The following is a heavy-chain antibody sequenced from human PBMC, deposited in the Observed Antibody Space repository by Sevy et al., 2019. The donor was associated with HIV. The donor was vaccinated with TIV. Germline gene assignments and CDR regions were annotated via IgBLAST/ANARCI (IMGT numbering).Heavy chain of an antibody. Sequence: GGSLRLSCAASGFTFSSYGMHWVRQAPGKGLEWVAVIWYDGSNKYYADSVKGRFTISRDNSKNTLYLQMNSLRAEDTAVYYCARDYYGSGSYYNDVIDYWGQGTLVTVSS. D-gene: IGHD3-10*01. CDR1: GFTFSSYG. CDR3: ARDYYGSGSYYNDVIDY. J-gene: IGHJ4*02. CDR2: IWYDGSNK. V-gene: IGHV3-33*01.